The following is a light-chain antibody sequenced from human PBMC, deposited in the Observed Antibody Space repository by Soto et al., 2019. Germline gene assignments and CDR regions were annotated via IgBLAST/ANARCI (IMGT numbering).Light chain of an antibody. CDR1: SGHINYA. CDR2: LNSDGSH. CDR3: QTWGTGIPV. V-gene: IGLV4-69*01. Sequence: QPVLTQSPSASASLGASVTLTCTLSSGHINYAIAWHQQQPDKGPRYLMKLNSDGSHTKGDGIPDRFSGSSSGAERYLSISSLQSEDEADYYCQTWGTGIPVFGGGTKLTVL. J-gene: IGLJ3*02.